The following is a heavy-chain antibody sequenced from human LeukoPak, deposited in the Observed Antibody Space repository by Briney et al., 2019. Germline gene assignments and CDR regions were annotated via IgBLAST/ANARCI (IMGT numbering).Heavy chain of an antibody. CDR2: IIPIFGTV. Sequence: GASVKVSCKASGYTFTSYDINWVRQATGQGLEWMGGIIPIFGTVNYAQKFQGRVTITADESTSTAYMELSSLRSEDGAVYYCARCPAISSSGWYPYYMDVWGRGTTVTISS. J-gene: IGHJ6*03. V-gene: IGHV1-69*13. CDR3: ARCPAISSSGWYPYYMDV. CDR1: GYTFTSYD. D-gene: IGHD6-19*01.